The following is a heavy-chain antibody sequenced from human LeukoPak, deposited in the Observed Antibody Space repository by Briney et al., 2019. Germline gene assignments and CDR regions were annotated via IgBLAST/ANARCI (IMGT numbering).Heavy chain of an antibody. CDR1: GYSFTNYW. J-gene: IGHJ4*02. D-gene: IGHD2-2*01. V-gene: IGHV5-51*01. Sequence: NLGESLKISCEGSGYSFTNYWIDWVRQMPGKGLEWMGIIYPDDSDTRYSPSFQGQVTISADKSIGTAYLQWSSLKASDTAMYYCAIGGDSSTSCYRCFNYWGQGTLVTVSS. CDR3: AIGGDSSTSCYRCFNY. CDR2: IYPDDSDT.